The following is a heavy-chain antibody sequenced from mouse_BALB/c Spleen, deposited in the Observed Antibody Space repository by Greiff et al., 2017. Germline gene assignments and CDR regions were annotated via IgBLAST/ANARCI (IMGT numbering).Heavy chain of an antibody. CDR2: ISTYYGDA. V-gene: IGHV1S137*01. CDR3: ALYDYADY. J-gene: IGHJ2*01. D-gene: IGHD2-4*01. Sequence: VKLMESGAELVRPGVSVKISCKGSGYTFTDYAMHWVKQSHAKSLEWIGVISTYYGDASYNQKFKGKATMTVDKSSSTAYMELARLTSEDSAIYYCALYDYADYWGQGTTLTVSS. CDR1: GYTFTDYA.